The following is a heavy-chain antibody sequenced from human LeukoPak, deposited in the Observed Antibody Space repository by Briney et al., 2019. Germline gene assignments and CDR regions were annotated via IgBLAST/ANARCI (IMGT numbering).Heavy chain of an antibody. D-gene: IGHD3-10*01. CDR1: GGSISSYY. J-gene: IGHJ4*02. V-gene: IGHV4-59*01. CDR3: ARDRGKLLAYFDY. Sequence: PSETLSLTCAVSGGSISSYYWSWIRQSPGKGLEWIGYIFYSGSTNYNPSLKSRVTISVDTSKNQFSLKLSSVIGADTAVYYCARDRGKLLAYFDYWGQGTLVTVFS. CDR2: IFYSGST.